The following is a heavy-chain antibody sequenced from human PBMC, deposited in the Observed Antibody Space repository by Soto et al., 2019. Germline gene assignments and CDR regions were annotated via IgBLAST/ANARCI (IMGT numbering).Heavy chain of an antibody. CDR3: ATSPVPTPSFGMDV. CDR1: GYSFSSYW. D-gene: IGHD2-2*01. CDR2: IYPADSDI. J-gene: IGHJ6*02. V-gene: IGHV5-51*01. Sequence: GESLKISCKASGYSFSSYWIAWVRQMPGKGLEWMGIIYPADSDIRYSESSEGHVTISVDKSISTAYLQWSSLKASDTAIYYCATSPVPTPSFGMDVWGQGTMVTVSS.